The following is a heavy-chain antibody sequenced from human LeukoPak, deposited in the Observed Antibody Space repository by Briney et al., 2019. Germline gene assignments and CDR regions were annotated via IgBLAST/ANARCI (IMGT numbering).Heavy chain of an antibody. J-gene: IGHJ6*03. D-gene: IGHD6-13*01. V-gene: IGHV4-59*01. CDR1: GGSISSYY. Sequence: SETLSLTCTVSGGSISSYYWSWIRQPPGKGLEWIGYIYYSGSTNYNPSLKSRVTISVDTSKNQFSLKLSSVTAADTAVYYCARMDSSSWPYYYYYYMDVWGKGTTVTVSS. CDR3: ARMDSSSWPYYYYYYMDV. CDR2: IYYSGST.